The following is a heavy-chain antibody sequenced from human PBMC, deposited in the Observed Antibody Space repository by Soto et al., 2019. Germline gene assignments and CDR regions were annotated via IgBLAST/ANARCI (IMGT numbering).Heavy chain of an antibody. Sequence: PSETLSLTCTVSGSSISSSSYYWGWIRQPPGKGLEWIGSIYYSGSTYYNPSLKSRVTISLDTSKNQFSLKLSSVTAADTAVYYCARHPFFALYYYGSGSYSAWGKYYGMDVWGQGTTVTVSS. CDR1: GSSISSSSYY. J-gene: IGHJ6*02. CDR2: IYYSGST. D-gene: IGHD3-10*01. CDR3: ARHPFFALYYYGSGSYSAWGKYYGMDV. V-gene: IGHV4-39*01.